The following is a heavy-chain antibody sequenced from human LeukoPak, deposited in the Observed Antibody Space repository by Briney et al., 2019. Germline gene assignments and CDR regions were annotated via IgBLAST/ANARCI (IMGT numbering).Heavy chain of an antibody. D-gene: IGHD6-19*01. J-gene: IGHJ5*01. Sequence: GGSLRLSCAASGFTFSSYTMNWVRQAPGKGLEWVSSISSSSSYIYYADPVKGRFTISRDNAKNSLYLQMNSLRAEDTAVYYCARDGSAWFDYWGQGALVTVSS. CDR1: GFTFSSYT. CDR2: ISSSSSYI. V-gene: IGHV3-21*01. CDR3: ARDGSAWFDY.